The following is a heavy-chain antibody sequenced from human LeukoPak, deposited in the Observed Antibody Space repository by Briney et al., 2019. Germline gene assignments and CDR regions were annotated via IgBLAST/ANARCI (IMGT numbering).Heavy chain of an antibody. J-gene: IGHJ4*02. V-gene: IGHV4-59*01. CDR3: ARGKTYTDY. CDR2: IYYSGST. Sequence: SETLSLTCTVSGGSISSYYWSWIRQPPGKGLGWIGYIYYSGSTNYNPSLKSRVTISVDTSKNQFSLKLSSVTAADTAVYYCARGKTYTDYWGQGTLVTVSS. D-gene: IGHD2-2*02. CDR1: GGSISSYY.